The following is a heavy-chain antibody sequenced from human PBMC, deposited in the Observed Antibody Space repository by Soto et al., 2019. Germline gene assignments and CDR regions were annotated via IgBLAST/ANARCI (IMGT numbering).Heavy chain of an antibody. CDR3: AKDYYDSSGPDY. J-gene: IGHJ4*02. CDR2: ISYDGSNK. V-gene: IGHV3-30*18. D-gene: IGHD3-22*01. CDR1: GFTFSSYG. Sequence: PGGSLRLSCAASGFTFSSYGMHWVRQAPGKGLEWVAVISYDGSNKYYADSVKGRFTISRDNSKNTLYLQMNSLRAEDTAVYYCAKDYYDSSGPDYWGQGT.